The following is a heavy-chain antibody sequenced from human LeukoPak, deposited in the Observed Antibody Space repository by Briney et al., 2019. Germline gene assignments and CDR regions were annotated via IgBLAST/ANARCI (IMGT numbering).Heavy chain of an antibody. CDR1: GCTFSSYW. D-gene: IGHD5-12*01. CDR2: IKQDESEK. J-gene: IGHJ4*02. V-gene: IGHV3-7*04. CDR3: ARGGNGVNVGYYDY. Sequence: PGGSLRLSCAASGCTFSSYWMSWGRQAPAKGLERVANIKQDESEKHYVDPAQDRFTITRDNAKNSLYLQRAGLRAEDTAVYYCARGGNGVNVGYYDYWGQGILVTVSS.